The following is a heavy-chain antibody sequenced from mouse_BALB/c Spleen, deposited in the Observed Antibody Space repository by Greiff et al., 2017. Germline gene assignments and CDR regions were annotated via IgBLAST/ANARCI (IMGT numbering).Heavy chain of an antibody. V-gene: IGHV5-6-4*01. D-gene: IGHD1-1*01. CDR1: GFTFSSYT. CDR3: TRDPLYGSSYDWYFDV. CDR2: ISSGGSYT. Sequence: EVQRVESGGGLVKPGGSLKLSCAASGFTFSSYTMSWVRQTPEKRLEWVATISSGGSYTYYPDSVKGRFTISRDNAKNTLYLQMSSLKSEDTAMYYCTRDPLYGSSYDWYFDVWGAGTTVTVSS. J-gene: IGHJ1*01.